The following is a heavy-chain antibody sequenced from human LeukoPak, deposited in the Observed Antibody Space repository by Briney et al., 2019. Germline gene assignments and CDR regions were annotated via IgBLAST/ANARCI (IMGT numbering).Heavy chain of an antibody. J-gene: IGHJ4*02. CDR2: IYPGDSDT. Sequence: GDPLKISCKVSGYSFTTYWIGWWRQMPGKGLKWMGIIYPGDSDTRYSPSFQGQVTISADKSISTAYLQWSSLKASDTAMYYCARIGGYYYGSGSYLGYWGQGTLVTVSS. CDR3: ARIGGYYYGSGSYLGY. V-gene: IGHV5-51*01. D-gene: IGHD3-10*01. CDR1: GYSFTTYW.